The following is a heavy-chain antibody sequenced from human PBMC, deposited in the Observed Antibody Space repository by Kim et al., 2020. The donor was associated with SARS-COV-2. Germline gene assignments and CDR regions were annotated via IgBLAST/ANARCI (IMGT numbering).Heavy chain of an antibody. CDR3: ARSGYSYGTGYYFDY. CDR2: IHYSGST. J-gene: IGHJ4*02. Sequence: SETLSLTCTVSVGSISNYYWSWIRQSPGKGLELIGYIHYSGSTNYNPSLKSRVTISVDTSKNQFSLKLSSVTAADTAVYYCARSGYSYGTGYYFDYWGQG. V-gene: IGHV4-59*01. CDR1: VGSISNYY. D-gene: IGHD5-18*01.